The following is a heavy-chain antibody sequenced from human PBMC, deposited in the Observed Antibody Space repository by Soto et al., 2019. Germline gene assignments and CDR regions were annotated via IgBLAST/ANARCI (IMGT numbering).Heavy chain of an antibody. CDR1: GGSISSYY. Sequence: PSETLSLTCTVSGGSISSYYWSWIRQPPGKGLEWIGYIYYSGSTNYNPSLKSRVTISVDTSKNQFSLKLSSVTAADTAVYYCARDGPDCSGGSCSLRWFDPWGQGTLVTVSS. CDR3: ARDGPDCSGGSCSLRWFDP. V-gene: IGHV4-59*01. J-gene: IGHJ5*02. CDR2: IYYSGST. D-gene: IGHD2-15*01.